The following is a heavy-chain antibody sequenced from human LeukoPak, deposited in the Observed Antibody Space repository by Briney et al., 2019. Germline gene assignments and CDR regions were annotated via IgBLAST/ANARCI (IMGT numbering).Heavy chain of an antibody. V-gene: IGHV4-39*01. CDR1: GGSISSSSYY. J-gene: IGHJ4*02. CDR3: ARLMGSYDLDY. CDR2: IYYSGST. Sequence: PSETLSLTCSVSGGSISSSSYYWGWIRQPPGKGLEWIGSIYYSGSTYYNPSLKSRVTISVDTSKNQFSLKLSSVTAADTAVYYCARLMGSYDLDYWGQGTLVTVFS. D-gene: IGHD1-26*01.